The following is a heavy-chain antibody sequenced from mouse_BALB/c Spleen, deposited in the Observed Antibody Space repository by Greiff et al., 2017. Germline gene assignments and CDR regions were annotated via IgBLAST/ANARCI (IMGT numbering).Heavy chain of an antibody. J-gene: IGHJ2*01. Sequence: VQLQQSGAELARPGASVKLSCKASGYTFTSYWMQWVKQRPGQGLEWIGAIYPGDGDTRYTQKFKDKATLTADKSSSTAYMQLSSLTSEDSAVYYCARSGLGSSSDYWGQGTTLTVSS. V-gene: IGHV1-87*01. CDR1: GYTFTSYW. D-gene: IGHD1-1*01. CDR3: ARSGLGSSSDY. CDR2: IYPGDGDT.